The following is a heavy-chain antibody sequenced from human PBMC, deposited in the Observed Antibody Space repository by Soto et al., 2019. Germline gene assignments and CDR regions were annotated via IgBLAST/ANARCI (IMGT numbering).Heavy chain of an antibody. CDR1: GFTISNYY. Sequence: SLRLSCEASGFTISNYYISWIRQTPGNGLERPSYISSVGTTTYYADSVKGRFSISMDNAKNSLYLQMNSLRAEDTAVYFCAKDQEGSGSHWLGYNYYGMGVWGQGTTVTVSS. CDR2: ISSVGTTT. D-gene: IGHD3-10*01. CDR3: AKDQEGSGSHWLGYNYYGMGV. V-gene: IGHV3-11*01. J-gene: IGHJ6*02.